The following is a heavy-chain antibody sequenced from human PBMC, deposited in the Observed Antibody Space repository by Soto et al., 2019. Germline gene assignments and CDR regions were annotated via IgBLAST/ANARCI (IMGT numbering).Heavy chain of an antibody. V-gene: IGHV4-59*01. CDR1: GGSISSYY. CDR3: ARAGSTWRYFFDY. Sequence: PSETLSLTCTVSGGSISSYYWTWIRQPPGKGLEWVGYVYYSGTTYYNPSLQSRVTISVDTSKNQFSLKVKSVTAADTAIYYCARAGSTWRYFFDYWGHGSLFTVPS. D-gene: IGHD6-13*01. J-gene: IGHJ4*01. CDR2: VYYSGTT.